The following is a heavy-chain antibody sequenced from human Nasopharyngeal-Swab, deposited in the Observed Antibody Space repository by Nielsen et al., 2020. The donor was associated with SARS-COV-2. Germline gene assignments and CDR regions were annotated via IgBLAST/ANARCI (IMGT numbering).Heavy chain of an antibody. J-gene: IGHJ4*02. CDR3: ARDGLRGVLTGYDY. V-gene: IGHV7-4-1*02. D-gene: IGHD3-9*01. CDR1: GYTFSRHA. CDR2: INTNTGKA. Sequence: ASVKVSCKASGYTFSRHALNWVRQAPGQGLEWMGWINTNTGKATYAQGFTGHFVFSLDTSVSTAYLQINTLKAEDTAVYYCARDGLRGVLTGYDYWGQGSLVTVSS.